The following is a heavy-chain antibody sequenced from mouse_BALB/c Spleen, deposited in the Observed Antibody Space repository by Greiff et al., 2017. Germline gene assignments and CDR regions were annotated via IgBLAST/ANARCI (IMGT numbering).Heavy chain of an antibody. V-gene: IGHV5-17*02. D-gene: IGHD2-14*01. CDR3: AREVRRGYYFDY. CDR1: GFTFSSFG. CDR2: ISSGSSTI. Sequence: EVKLMESGGGLVQPGGSRKLSCAASGFTFSSFGMHWVRQAPEKGLEWVAYISSGSSTIYYADTVKGRFTISRDNPKNTLFLQMTSLRSEDTAMYYCAREVRRGYYFDYWGQGTTLTVSS. J-gene: IGHJ2*01.